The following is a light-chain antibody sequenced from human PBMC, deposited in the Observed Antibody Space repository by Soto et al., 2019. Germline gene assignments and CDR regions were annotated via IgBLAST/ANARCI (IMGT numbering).Light chain of an antibody. CDR2: GAS. CDR1: QSVSSSY. V-gene: IGKV3-20*01. Sequence: EIVLTQSPGTLSLSPGERATLSCRASQSVSSSYLAWYQQKPGQAPRVLIYGASSRATGIPDRFSGSGSGTDFTLTSSRLEPEAFAVYYCQQYGSSPPYTFGQGTKLEIK. J-gene: IGKJ2*01. CDR3: QQYGSSPPYT.